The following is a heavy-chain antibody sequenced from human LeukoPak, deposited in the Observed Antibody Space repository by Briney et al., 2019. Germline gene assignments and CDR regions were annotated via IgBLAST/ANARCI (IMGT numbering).Heavy chain of an antibody. CDR1: GFTFSDYT. D-gene: IGHD3-10*01. V-gene: IGHV3-23*01. J-gene: IGHJ4*02. CDR2: ISADGGRT. CDR3: AKGSYFEY. Sequence: GGSLRLSCAASGFTFSDYTMTWVRQAPGKGLEWVSAISADGGRTYYADSVKGRFTISRDKSKNTLHLQMSSLRAEDTAVYFCAKGSYFEYWGQGTLVTVSS.